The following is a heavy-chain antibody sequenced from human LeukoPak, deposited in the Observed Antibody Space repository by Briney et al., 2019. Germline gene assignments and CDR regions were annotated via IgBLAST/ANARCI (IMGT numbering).Heavy chain of an antibody. J-gene: IGHJ4*02. CDR2: ISGSGGST. CDR3: ASLGLYGSGSYWAFDY. Sequence: GGSLRLSCAASGFTFSSYAMSWVRQAPGKGLKWVSAISGSGGSTYYADSVKGRFTISRDNSKNTLYLQMNSLRAEDTAVYYCASLGLYGSGSYWAFDYWGQGTLVTVSS. V-gene: IGHV3-23*01. D-gene: IGHD3-10*01. CDR1: GFTFSSYA.